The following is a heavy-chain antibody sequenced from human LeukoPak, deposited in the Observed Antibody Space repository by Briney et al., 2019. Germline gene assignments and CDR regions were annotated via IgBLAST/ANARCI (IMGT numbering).Heavy chain of an antibody. CDR2: INASNGNT. J-gene: IGHJ6*02. CDR3: ASPYPGIAAAGNSYYYGMDV. D-gene: IGHD6-13*01. CDR1: GYTFTTYA. V-gene: IGHV1-3*01. Sequence: GASVKVSCKASGYTFTTYAIHWVRQAPGQRPEWMGWINASNGNTKYSEKFQGRVTITRDTSASTAYMEVSSLRSEDTAVYYCASPYPGIAAAGNSYYYGMDVWGQGTTVTVSS.